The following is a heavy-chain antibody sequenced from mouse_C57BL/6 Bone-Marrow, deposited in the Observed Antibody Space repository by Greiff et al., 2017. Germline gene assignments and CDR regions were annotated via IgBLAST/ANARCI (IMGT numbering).Heavy chain of an antibody. J-gene: IGHJ3*01. D-gene: IGHD3-3*01. Sequence: EVQLQQSGPVLVKPGASVKMSCKASGYTFTNYYMNWVKQSHGKSLEWIGVINPYNGGTSSNQKFKGKATLTVDKSSSTAYMELNSLTSEDSAVYYGARWTTRFAYWGQGTLVTVSA. V-gene: IGHV1-19*01. CDR3: ARWTTRFAY. CDR1: GYTFTNYY. CDR2: INPYNGGT.